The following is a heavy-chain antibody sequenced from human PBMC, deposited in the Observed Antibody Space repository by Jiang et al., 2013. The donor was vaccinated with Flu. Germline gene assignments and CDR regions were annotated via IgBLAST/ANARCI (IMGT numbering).Heavy chain of an antibody. D-gene: IGHD4-17*01. Sequence: LLKPSETLSLTCTVSGYSISSSYYWGWIRQPPGKGLEWIGSIYYSGSTYYNPSLKSRVTISVDTSKNQFSLSLSSMTAADTASYYCGRVPSVTTGWYFDLWGRGTLVTVSS. CDR3: GRVPSVTTGWYFDL. CDR1: GYSISSSYY. CDR2: IYYSGST. J-gene: IGHJ2*01. V-gene: IGHV4-38-2*02.